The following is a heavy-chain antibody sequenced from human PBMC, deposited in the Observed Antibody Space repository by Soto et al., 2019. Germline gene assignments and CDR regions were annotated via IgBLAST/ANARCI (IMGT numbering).Heavy chain of an antibody. V-gene: IGHV3-48*02. J-gene: IGHJ5*02. CDR1: GLTSSGYS. D-gene: IGHD3-16*01. CDR3: ARRGSGGGLRLGELYPANWFDP. CDR2: ISSIISTI. Sequence: EVQLVESGGGLLQPGGPLRLSWAPSGLTSSGYSRNWVRQAPGKGLEWVSYISSIISTIYYADSVKGRFTISRDNAKNSLYLQMNSLRDEDTAVYYCARRGSGGGLRLGELYPANWFDPWGQGTLVTVSS.